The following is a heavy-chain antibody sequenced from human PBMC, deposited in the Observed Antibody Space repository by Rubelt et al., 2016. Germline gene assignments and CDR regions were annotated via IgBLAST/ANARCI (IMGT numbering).Heavy chain of an antibody. CDR2: IDWDDDK. J-gene: IGHJ6*02. V-gene: IGHV2-70*15. CDR1: GFSLSTSGMC. CDR3: ALAAAGTYYYYGMDV. Sequence: QVTLRESGPALVKPTQTLTLTCTFSGFSLSTSGMCVSWIRQPPGKALEWLARIDWDDDKYYSNALKTRLTSSKDTSKNQVVLTMTNMDPVHTATYYCALAAAGTYYYYGMDVWGQGTTVTVSS. D-gene: IGHD6-13*01.